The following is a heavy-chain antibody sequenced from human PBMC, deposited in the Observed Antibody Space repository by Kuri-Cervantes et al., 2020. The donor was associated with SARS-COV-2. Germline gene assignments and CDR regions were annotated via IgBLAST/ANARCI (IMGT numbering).Heavy chain of an antibody. Sequence: GGSLRLSCAASRFTVSSNYMSWVRQAPGKGLEWVSVIYSGGSTNYADSVKGRFTVSRDNSKNTLYLQMNSLRAEDAAVYYCARPAETGTRFDYWGQGTLVTVSS. CDR3: ARPAETGTRFDY. V-gene: IGHV3-53*01. CDR2: IYSGGST. D-gene: IGHD1-1*01. CDR1: RFTVSSNY. J-gene: IGHJ4*02.